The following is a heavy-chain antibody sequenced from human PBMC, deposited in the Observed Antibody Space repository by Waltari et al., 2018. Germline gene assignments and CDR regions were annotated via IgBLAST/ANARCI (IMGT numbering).Heavy chain of an antibody. V-gene: IGHV3-9*01. CDR3: AKDLAAYDHWGMDV. J-gene: IGHJ6*02. Sequence: EVQLVESGGGLVQPGRSLRLSCAASGFPFDDYAMHWVRQAPGKGLEWVSGISWNSGTIGYADSVKGRFTISRDNARNSLSLQMNSLRAEDTALYYCAKDLAAYDHWGMDVWGQGTTVTVSS. CDR2: ISWNSGTI. D-gene: IGHD6-25*01. CDR1: GFPFDDYA.